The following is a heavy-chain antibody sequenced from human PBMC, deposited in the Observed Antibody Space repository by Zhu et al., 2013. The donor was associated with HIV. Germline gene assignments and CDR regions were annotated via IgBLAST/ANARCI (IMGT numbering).Heavy chain of an antibody. CDR2: IIPIFGTA. D-gene: IGHD2-2*02. J-gene: IGHJ4*02. CDR1: GGTFSSYA. CDR3: VFSGHLYFDY. V-gene: IGHV1-69*01. Sequence: QVQLVQSGAEVKKPGSSVKVSCKASGGTFSSYAISWVRQAPGQGLEWMGGIIPIFGTANYAQKFQGRVTITADESTSTAYMEVRSLRSDDTAVYYCVFSGHLYFDYWGQGTLVTVSS.